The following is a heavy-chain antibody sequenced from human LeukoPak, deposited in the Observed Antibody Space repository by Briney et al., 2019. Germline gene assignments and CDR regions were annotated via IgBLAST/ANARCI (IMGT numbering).Heavy chain of an antibody. V-gene: IGHV3-53*01. CDR3: ARDSTATGYFDS. J-gene: IGHJ4*02. CDR2: IYSGAGGDGT. Sequence: GGSLRLSCAASGFIVSSNYMSWVRQAPGKGPEWVSVIYSGAGGDGTYYADSVKGRFTISRDNSKNTLYLQMSSLRAEDTAVYYCARDSTATGYFDSWGQGTLVTVSS. CDR1: GFIVSSNY. D-gene: IGHD6-13*01.